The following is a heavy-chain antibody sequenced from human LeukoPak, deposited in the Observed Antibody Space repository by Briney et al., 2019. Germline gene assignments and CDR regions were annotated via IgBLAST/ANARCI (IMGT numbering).Heavy chain of an antibody. CDR1: GGSIGTYY. CDR3: ARGPITIFGVVQDY. D-gene: IGHD3-3*01. Sequence: SETLSLTCSVSGGSIGTYYWSWIRQPAGKGLEWIGRIYTSGSTNYNPSLKSRVTISVDTSKNQFSLKLSSVTAADTAVYYCARGPITIFGVVQDYWGQGTLVTVSS. CDR2: IYTSGST. J-gene: IGHJ4*02. V-gene: IGHV4-4*07.